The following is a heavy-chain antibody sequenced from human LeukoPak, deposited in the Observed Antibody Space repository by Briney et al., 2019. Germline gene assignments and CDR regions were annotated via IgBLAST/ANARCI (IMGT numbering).Heavy chain of an antibody. V-gene: IGHV4-61*01. D-gene: IGHD6-25*01. J-gene: IGHJ6*02. CDR2: IYYSGST. CDR1: GGSISSSSYY. Sequence: SETLSLTCTVSGGSISSSSYYWSWIRQPPGKGLEWIGYIYYSGSTNYNPSLKSRVIISVDTSKNQFFLKLSSVTAADTAVYYCARGADPYYYNGMDVWGQGTTVAVSS. CDR3: ARGADPYYYNGMDV.